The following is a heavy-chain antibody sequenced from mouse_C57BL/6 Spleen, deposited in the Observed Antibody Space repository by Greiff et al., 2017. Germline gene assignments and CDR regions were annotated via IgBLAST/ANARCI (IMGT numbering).Heavy chain of an antibody. V-gene: IGHV1-26*01. CDR2: INPNNGGT. J-gene: IGHJ2*01. D-gene: IGHD2-1*01. CDR3: ARNFYFDY. CDR1: GYTFTDYY. Sequence: EVQLQQSGAELVRPGASVKISCKASGYTFTDYYMNWVKQSHGKSLEWIGDINPNNGGTSYNQKFKGKATLTVDKSSSTAYMELRSLTSEDSAVYYCARNFYFDYWGQGTTLTVSS.